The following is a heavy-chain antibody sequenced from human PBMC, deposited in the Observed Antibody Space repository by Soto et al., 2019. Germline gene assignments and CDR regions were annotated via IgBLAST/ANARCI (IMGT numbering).Heavy chain of an antibody. J-gene: IGHJ4*02. V-gene: IGHV3-30*18. D-gene: IGHD2-21*02. CDR1: GFTFSSYG. CDR3: AKDKVPVVVTAPFDY. Sequence: QVQLVESGGGVVQPGRSLRLSCAASGFTFSSYGMHWVRQAPGKGLEWVAVISDDGSNKYYADSVKGRFTVSRDKSKNTLYLQVNRLRAADTAVYYCAKDKVPVVVTAPFDYWGQGTLVTVSS. CDR2: ISDDGSNK.